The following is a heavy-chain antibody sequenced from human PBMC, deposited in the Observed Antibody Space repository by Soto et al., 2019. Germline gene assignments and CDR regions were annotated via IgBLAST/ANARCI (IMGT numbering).Heavy chain of an antibody. CDR3: AKCFSLVRGVIIPIDY. CDR1: GVTFSSYG. D-gene: IGHD3-10*01. J-gene: IGHJ4*02. Sequence: GGSLRLSCAASGVTFSSYGMHWVRQAPGKGLEWVAVISYDGSNKYYADSVKGRFTISRDNSKNTLYLQMNSLRAEDTAVYYCAKCFSLVRGVIIPIDYCGQGTLVPVSS. V-gene: IGHV3-30*18. CDR2: ISYDGSNK.